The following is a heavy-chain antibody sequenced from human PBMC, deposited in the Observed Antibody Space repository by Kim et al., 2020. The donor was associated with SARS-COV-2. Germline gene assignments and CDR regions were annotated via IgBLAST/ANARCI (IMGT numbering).Heavy chain of an antibody. CDR1: GGTFSTFA. CDR3: ARDLGIAGRDY. V-gene: IGHV1-69*13. CDR2: IIPILGTT. D-gene: IGHD6-6*01. Sequence: SVKVSCRASGGTFSTFAISWVRQAPGQGLEWMGGIIPILGTTNYAQKFQGRVTITADGSTSTVYMELSSLRSEDTAIYYCARDLGIAGRDYWGQGTLVT. J-gene: IGHJ4*02.